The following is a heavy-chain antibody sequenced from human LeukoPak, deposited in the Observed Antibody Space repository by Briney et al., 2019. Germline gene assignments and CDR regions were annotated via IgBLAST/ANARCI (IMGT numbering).Heavy chain of an antibody. J-gene: IGHJ4*02. D-gene: IGHD6-19*01. CDR1: GGSISSYY. V-gene: IGHV4-34*01. Sequence: SETLSLTCTVSGGSISSYYWSWIRQPPGKGLEWIGEINHSGSTNYNPSLKSRVTISVDTSKNQFSLKLSSVTAADTAVYYCARRGQWLVLAYWGQGTLVTVSS. CDR2: INHSGST. CDR3: ARRGQWLVLAY.